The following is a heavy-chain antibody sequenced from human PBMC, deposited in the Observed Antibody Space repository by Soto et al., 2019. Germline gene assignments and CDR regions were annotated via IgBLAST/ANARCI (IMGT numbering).Heavy chain of an antibody. D-gene: IGHD3-9*01. V-gene: IGHV3-23*01. CDR3: AHMTGFDY. J-gene: IGHJ4*02. CDR1: GFTVSSTA. CDR2: ISGNGGTT. Sequence: GSLRLSCAASGFTVSSTAMSWVRQAPGKGLEWVSTISGNGGTTYYADSVRGRLTISRDNSKNTVYLQMNSLTGEDTAVYYCAHMTGFDYWGQGTLVTVSS.